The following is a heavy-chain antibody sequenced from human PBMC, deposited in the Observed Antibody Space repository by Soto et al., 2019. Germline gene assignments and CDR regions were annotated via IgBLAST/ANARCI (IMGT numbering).Heavy chain of an antibody. D-gene: IGHD6-19*01. Sequence: QVHLQESGPGLVKPSETMSLTCTASGASIRNFYWNWVRQFPGKGLEWIGHIYNGERTNYNPSLKCRVTISVDTSKNQFSLKLSSVTVADTAVYYCAQTTGWPGFEYWGQGTLVVVSS. CDR1: GASIRNFY. CDR3: AQTTGWPGFEY. J-gene: IGHJ4*02. V-gene: IGHV4-59*01. CDR2: IYNGERT.